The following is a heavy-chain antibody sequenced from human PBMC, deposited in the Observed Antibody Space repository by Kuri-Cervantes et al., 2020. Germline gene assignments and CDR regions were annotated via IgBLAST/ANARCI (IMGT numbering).Heavy chain of an antibody. CDR1: GGSISSYY. CDR2: IYYSGST. CDR3: ARGRCTNGVCLLRYAFDI. V-gene: IGHV4-59*12. Sequence: SETLSLTCTVSGGSISSYYWSWIRQPPGKGLEWIGYIYYSGSTNYNPSLKSRVTISVDTSKNQFSLKLSSVTAADTAVYYCARGRCTNGVCLLRYAFDIWGLGTLVTVSS. D-gene: IGHD2-8*01. J-gene: IGHJ3*02.